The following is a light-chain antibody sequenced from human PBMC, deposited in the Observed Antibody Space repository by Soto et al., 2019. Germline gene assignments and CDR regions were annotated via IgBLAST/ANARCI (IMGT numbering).Light chain of an antibody. CDR3: LQYNTFSPWA. CDR1: QSISSW. CDR2: KAS. V-gene: IGKV1-5*03. J-gene: IGKJ1*01. Sequence: DIQMTQSPSTLSASVGDRFTITCRASQSISSWLAWYQQKPGKAPNLLIYKASSLESGVPSRFSGSGSGTEFTVTIRSLQPEDFATYYCLQYNTFSPWAFGQGTTVDIK.